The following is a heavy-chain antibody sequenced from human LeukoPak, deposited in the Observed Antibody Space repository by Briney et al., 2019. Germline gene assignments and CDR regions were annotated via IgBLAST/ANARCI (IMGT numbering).Heavy chain of an antibody. D-gene: IGHD6-13*01. CDR1: GFTFSRYY. Sequence: GGSLRLSCAASGFTFSRYYMHWVRPAPGKGLVWVSRINSDGSSTTYADSVKGRFTISRDNAKNTLYLQMNSLKVEDTAVYYCTRVFVGDEYSSSGYWGQGTLVTVSS. J-gene: IGHJ4*02. CDR3: TRVFVGDEYSSSGY. V-gene: IGHV3-74*01. CDR2: INSDGSST.